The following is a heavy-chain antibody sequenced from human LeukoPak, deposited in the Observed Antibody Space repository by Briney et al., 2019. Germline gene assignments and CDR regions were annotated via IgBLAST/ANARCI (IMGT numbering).Heavy chain of an antibody. CDR1: GFTFSSYG. CDR3: ARSDLGDAFDI. Sequence: GRSLRLSCAASGFTFSSYGMHWVRQAPGKGLEWVAVISYDGSNKYYADSVKGRFTISRDNSKNTLYLQMNSLRAEDTAVYYCARSDLGDAFDIWGQGTMVTVSS. J-gene: IGHJ3*02. V-gene: IGHV3-30*03. D-gene: IGHD3-10*01. CDR2: ISYDGSNK.